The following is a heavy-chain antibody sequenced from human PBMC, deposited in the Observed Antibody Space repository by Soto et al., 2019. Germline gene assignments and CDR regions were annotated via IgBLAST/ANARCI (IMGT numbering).Heavy chain of an antibody. CDR2: IYYSGST. J-gene: IGHJ4*02. V-gene: IGHV4-31*03. CDR3: ARQITTTDGYYFDY. Sequence: SETLSLTCTVSGGSISSGGYYWSWIRQHPGKGLEWIGYIYYSGSTYYNPSLKSRVTISVDTSKNQFSLKLSSVTAADTAVYYCARQITTTDGYYFDYWGQGTLVTVSS. CDR1: GGSISSGGYY. D-gene: IGHD3-16*01.